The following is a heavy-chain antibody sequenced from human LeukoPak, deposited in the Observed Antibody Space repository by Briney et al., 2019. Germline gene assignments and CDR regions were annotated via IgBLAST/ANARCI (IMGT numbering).Heavy chain of an antibody. CDR1: GGSITAYY. CDR3: AGNSSGWYDYSYQYKDV. Sequence: SSETLSLTCTVSGGSITAYYWNWIRQPPGKGLECTGSIYNYNPSLKTRVTISVDTSKNQFSLKLSSVTAADTAIYYCAGNSSGWYDYSYQYKDVWGKGTTVTVSS. CDR2: IY. J-gene: IGHJ6*03. D-gene: IGHD6-19*01. V-gene: IGHV4-59*01.